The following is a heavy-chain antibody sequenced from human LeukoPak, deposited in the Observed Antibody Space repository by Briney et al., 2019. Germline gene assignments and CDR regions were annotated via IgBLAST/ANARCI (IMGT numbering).Heavy chain of an antibody. CDR3: AKPHGSGIDGMY. Sequence: PGGSLRLSCAASGFTFSGYGMHWVRQAPGKGLEWVAFIWCDGSIKHYADSVKGRFTISRDNSKNTLFLQINSLRVEDTAVYYCAKPHGSGIDGMYWGQGTLVTVSS. J-gene: IGHJ4*02. D-gene: IGHD3-10*01. V-gene: IGHV3-30*02. CDR2: IWCDGSIK. CDR1: GFTFSGYG.